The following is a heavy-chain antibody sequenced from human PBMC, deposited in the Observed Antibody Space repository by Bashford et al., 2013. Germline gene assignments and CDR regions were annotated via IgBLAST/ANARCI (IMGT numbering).Heavy chain of an antibody. J-gene: IGHJ4*02. D-gene: IGHD3-3*01. CDR2: TK. Sequence: TKFYADSVKGRFTISRDNSKNTLYLHMNSLTAEDTAVYYCARDAVFWSGYNVFDYWGQGTLVTVSS. V-gene: IGHV3-33*01. CDR3: ARDAVFWSGYNVFDY.